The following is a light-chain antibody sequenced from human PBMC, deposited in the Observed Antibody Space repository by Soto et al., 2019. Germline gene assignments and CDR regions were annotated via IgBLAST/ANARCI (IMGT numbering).Light chain of an antibody. CDR3: QQYNKWPLT. V-gene: IGKV3-15*01. Sequence: EIVMTQSPATLSVSPGEGATLSCRASQSVAGNLAWYQQNPGQAPSLLIYGASTRATGLPTRFSGGGSGTEFTLTISSLQSEDFAIYYCQQYNKWPLTFGGGTKVEIK. CDR1: QSVAGN. J-gene: IGKJ4*01. CDR2: GAS.